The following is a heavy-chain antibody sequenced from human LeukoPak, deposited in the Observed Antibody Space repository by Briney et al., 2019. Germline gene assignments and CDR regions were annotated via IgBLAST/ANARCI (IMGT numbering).Heavy chain of an antibody. J-gene: IGHJ4*02. D-gene: IGHD4-17*01. V-gene: IGHV3-23*01. CDR3: ARVAYADYPTPIDY. CDR1: GFTFSTYT. Sequence: GGSLRLSCVASGFTFSTYTMNWIRQAPGKGLEWVSGGIGSGGSAFYADSVKGRFSISRDTSKNTLFLHMNNLRAGDTAVYYCARVAYADYPTPIDYWGQGTLVTVSS. CDR2: GIGSGGSA.